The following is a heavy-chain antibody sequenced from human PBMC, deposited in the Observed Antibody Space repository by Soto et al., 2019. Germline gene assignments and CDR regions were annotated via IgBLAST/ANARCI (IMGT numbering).Heavy chain of an antibody. Sequence: ASVKVSCKASGGTFSSYAISWVRQAPGQGLEWMGGIIPIFGTANYAQKFQGRVTITADKSTSTAYMELSSLRSEDTAVYYCARGANFYDILTGSYYFDHWGQGTLVTVSS. D-gene: IGHD3-9*01. V-gene: IGHV1-69*06. CDR3: ARGANFYDILTGSYYFDH. CDR2: IIPIFGTA. J-gene: IGHJ4*02. CDR1: GGTFSSYA.